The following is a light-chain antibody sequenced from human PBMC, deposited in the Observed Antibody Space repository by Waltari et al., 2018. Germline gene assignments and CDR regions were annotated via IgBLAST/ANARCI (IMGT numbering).Light chain of an antibody. Sequence: DIQMTQSPSTLSASVGDSVTITCRASQSISSWLAWYQQKPGKVPKLLIDDASSLESGVPSRFSGSGSGTEFTLTISSLQPDDFATYYCQQYNSYSWTFGQGTKVEIK. CDR3: QQYNSYSWT. CDR2: DAS. CDR1: QSISSW. V-gene: IGKV1-5*01. J-gene: IGKJ1*01.